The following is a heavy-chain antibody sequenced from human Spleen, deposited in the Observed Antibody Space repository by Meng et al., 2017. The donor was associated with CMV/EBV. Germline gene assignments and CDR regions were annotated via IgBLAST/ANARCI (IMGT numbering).Heavy chain of an antibody. CDR1: GLSVSRSY. V-gene: IGHV3-66*01. Sequence: GESLKISCGASGLSVSRSYMSWVRQAPGKGLEWVSSIYIGGTTYYADSVKGRFTISRDNAKNSLYLQMNSLRAEDTAVYYCARVPGRDWGQGTLVTVSS. J-gene: IGHJ4*02. CDR2: IYIGGTT. CDR3: ARVPGRD.